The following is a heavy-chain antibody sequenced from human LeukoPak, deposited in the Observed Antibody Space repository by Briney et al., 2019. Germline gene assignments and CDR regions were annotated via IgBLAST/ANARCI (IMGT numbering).Heavy chain of an antibody. J-gene: IGHJ4*02. CDR1: GVSIRSGGDL. CDR3: ARHGRTNGDSKKAFDY. D-gene: IGHD4-17*01. Sequence: PSETLSLTRALSGVSIRSGGDLWAWIRRPRGKGLEGIGSISYSGGTNYNPSLESRVTISVDTSKNQFSLKLTSMTAADTAVYYCARHGRTNGDSKKAFDYWGQGTLVTVSS. CDR2: ISYSGGT. V-gene: IGHV4-61*05.